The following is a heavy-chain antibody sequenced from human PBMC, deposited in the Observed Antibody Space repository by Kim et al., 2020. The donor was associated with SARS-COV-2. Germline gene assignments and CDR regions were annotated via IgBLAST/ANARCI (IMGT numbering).Heavy chain of an antibody. J-gene: IGHJ4*02. Sequence: GGSLRLSCAASGFTFSSYAMSWVRQAPGKGLEWVSGISGSGGTTIYADSVKGRLTISRDNSKNTLYLQMNSLRVEDTAVYYCAKKYSNNLYYFDSWGQGTLVTVSS. CDR1: GFTFSSYA. CDR2: ISGSGGTT. D-gene: IGHD6-6*01. V-gene: IGHV3-23*01. CDR3: AKKYSNNLYYFDS.